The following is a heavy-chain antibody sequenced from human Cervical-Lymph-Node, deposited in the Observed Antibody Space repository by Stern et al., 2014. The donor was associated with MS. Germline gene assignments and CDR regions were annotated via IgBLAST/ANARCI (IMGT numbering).Heavy chain of an antibody. CDR3: ARTYDFWSGSRHYNYGMDD. J-gene: IGHJ6*04. Sequence: EVQLVESGGGLVQPGGSLRLSCAASGFTFSTYAMTWVRQAPGKGPSLEWVSAISGTGGSTYYADSVKGRFTISRDNSKNTLYLQMNSLSAEDTAVYYCARTYDFWSGSRHYNYGMDDWGKGTTVTVSP. CDR2: ISGTGGST. CDR1: GFTFSTYA. D-gene: IGHD3-3*01. V-gene: IGHV3-23*04.